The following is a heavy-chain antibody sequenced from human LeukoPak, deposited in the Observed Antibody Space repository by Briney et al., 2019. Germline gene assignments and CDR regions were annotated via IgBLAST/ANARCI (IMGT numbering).Heavy chain of an antibody. D-gene: IGHD6-19*01. CDR3: ARDRLWQWLATSRGMDV. Sequence: GASVKVSCKASGYTFTGYYMHWVRQAPGQGLEWMGWINPNSGGTNYAQKFQGRVTMTRDTSISTAYMELSRLRSDDTAVYYCARDRLWQWLATSRGMDVWGQGTTVTVSS. CDR2: INPNSGGT. V-gene: IGHV1-2*02. CDR1: GYTFTGYY. J-gene: IGHJ6*02.